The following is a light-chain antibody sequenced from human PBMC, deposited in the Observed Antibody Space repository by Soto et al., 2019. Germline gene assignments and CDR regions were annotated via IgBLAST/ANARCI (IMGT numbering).Light chain of an antibody. CDR1: QSVSSN. Sequence: EIVMTQSPATLSVSPGERDTISCRASQSVSSNLAWYQQKPGQTPRLLIYGASTRATGIPARFSGSGSGTEFTLTISSLQSEDFAVYYCQQYNNWPVTFGEGTKV. CDR2: GAS. J-gene: IGKJ1*01. V-gene: IGKV3-15*01. CDR3: QQYNNWPVT.